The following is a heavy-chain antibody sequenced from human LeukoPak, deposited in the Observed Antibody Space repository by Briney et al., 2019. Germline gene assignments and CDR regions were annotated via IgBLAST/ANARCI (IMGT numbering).Heavy chain of an antibody. CDR1: GITFSDYW. V-gene: IGHV3-74*01. D-gene: IGHD2-8*02. CDR2: INSDGSST. Sequence: GGSLRLSCGASGITFSDYWMYWVRQAPGKGLVWVSRINSDGSSTICADSVKGRFTISRDNAKNTVYLQMNSLRAEDTAVFYCATGLSQYYDLWGRGTLVTVSS. J-gene: IGHJ2*01. CDR3: ATGLSQYYDL.